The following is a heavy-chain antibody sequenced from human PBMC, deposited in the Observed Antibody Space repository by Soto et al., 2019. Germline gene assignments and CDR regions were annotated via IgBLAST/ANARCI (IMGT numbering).Heavy chain of an antibody. CDR2: IYYSGST. Sequence: QVQLQESGPGLVKPSQTLSLTCTVSGGSISSGGYYWSWIRQHPGKGLEWIGYIYYSGSTYYNPSVKSRVTKSVDTSKNQFSLKLSSVTAADTAVYYCARGVTMVRGVIHTPYFDYWGQGTLVTVSS. CDR3: ARGVTMVRGVIHTPYFDY. CDR1: GGSISSGGYY. D-gene: IGHD3-10*01. V-gene: IGHV4-31*03. J-gene: IGHJ4*02.